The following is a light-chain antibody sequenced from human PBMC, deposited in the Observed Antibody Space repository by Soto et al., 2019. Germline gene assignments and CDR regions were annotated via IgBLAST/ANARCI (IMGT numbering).Light chain of an antibody. V-gene: IGKV3-11*01. CDR2: DAS. CDR1: QSVSSS. Sequence: IVLTQSPATLSLSPGERATLSCRASQSVSSSLAWYQQKPGQAPRLLIYDASNRATGIPGRFSGSGSGTDFILTISSLEPEDFAVYYCQQSFIWLTFGGGTKVDIK. CDR3: QQSFIWLT. J-gene: IGKJ4*01.